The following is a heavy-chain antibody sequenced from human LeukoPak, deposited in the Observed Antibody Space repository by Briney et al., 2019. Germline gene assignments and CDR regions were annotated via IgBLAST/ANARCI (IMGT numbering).Heavy chain of an antibody. Sequence: ASVKVSCKASGSTFTGYYMHWVRQAPGQGLEWMGWINPNSGGTNYAQKFQGRVTMTRDTSISTAYMELSRLRSDDTAVYYCARERAVLYYYDSSGYPDYWGQGTLVTVSS. V-gene: IGHV1-2*02. J-gene: IGHJ4*02. CDR3: ARERAVLYYYDSSGYPDY. CDR1: GSTFTGYY. CDR2: INPNSGGT. D-gene: IGHD3-22*01.